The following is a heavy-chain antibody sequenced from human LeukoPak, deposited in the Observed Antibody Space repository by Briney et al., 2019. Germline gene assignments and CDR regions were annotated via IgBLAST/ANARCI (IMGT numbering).Heavy chain of an antibody. CDR2: IYYSGSN. CDR3: ARAPPGGSDFSGYFDY. J-gene: IGHJ4*02. V-gene: IGHV4-59*01. CDR1: GGSISIYY. D-gene: IGHD2-15*01. Sequence: SETLSLTCTVSGGSISIYYWSWIRHAPGKGLEWVGYIYYSGSNTYNPSLKSRVPISVNTPKNQLSLKLSSVTAADPAVFYCARAPPGGSDFSGYFDYWGQGTLVTVSS.